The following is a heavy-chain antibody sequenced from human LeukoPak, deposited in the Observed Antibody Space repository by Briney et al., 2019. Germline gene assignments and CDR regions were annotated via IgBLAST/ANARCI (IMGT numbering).Heavy chain of an antibody. D-gene: IGHD3-16*02. CDR2: MNPNSGHT. CDR3: ARGSDYVWGTYRYYSYMDI. J-gene: IGHJ6*03. V-gene: IGHV1-8*01. CDR1: GYTFTSYD. Sequence: GASVKVSCKASGYTFTSYDINWVRQATGQGLEWMGWMNPNSGHTGYAQKFQGRVTMTRNTSISTAYMELSSLRSEDTAVYYCARGSDYVWGTYRYYSYMDIWGKGTTVTISS.